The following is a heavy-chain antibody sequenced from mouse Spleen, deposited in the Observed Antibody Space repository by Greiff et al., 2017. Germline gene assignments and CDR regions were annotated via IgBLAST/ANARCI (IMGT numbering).Heavy chain of an antibody. CDR3: ARSGDYDRGWFAY. V-gene: IGHV1-19*01. CDR1: GYTFTDYY. Sequence: EVQVVESGPVLVKPGASVKMSCKASGYTFTDYYMNWVKQSHGKSLEWIGVINPYNGGTSYNQKFKGKATLTVDKSSSTAYMELNSLTSEDSAVYYCARSGDYDRGWFAYWGQGTLVTVSA. J-gene: IGHJ3*01. D-gene: IGHD2-4*01. CDR2: INPYNGGT.